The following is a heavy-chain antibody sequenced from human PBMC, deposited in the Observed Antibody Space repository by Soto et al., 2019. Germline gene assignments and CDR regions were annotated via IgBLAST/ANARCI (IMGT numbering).Heavy chain of an antibody. Sequence: EVQLVESGGGLVQPGRSLRLSCTASGFTFGDYAMSWFRQAPGKGLEWVGFIRSKAYGGTTEYAASVKGRFTISRDDSKSIAYLQMNSLKTEDTAVYYCCKMDNYYYYYMDVWGKGTTVTVSS. CDR1: GFTFGDYA. J-gene: IGHJ6*03. CDR2: IRSKAYGGTT. CDR3: CKMDNYYYYYMDV. V-gene: IGHV3-49*03.